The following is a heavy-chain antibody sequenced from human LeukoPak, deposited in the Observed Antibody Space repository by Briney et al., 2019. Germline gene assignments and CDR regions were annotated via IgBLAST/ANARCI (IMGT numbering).Heavy chain of an antibody. V-gene: IGHV1-69*04. J-gene: IGHJ6*02. CDR1: GGTFSSYA. D-gene: IGHD3-22*01. CDR3: ARDSSGLYYYYVMDV. CDR2: IIPILGIA. Sequence: SVKVSCKASGGTFSSYAISWVRQAPGQGLEWMGRIIPILGIANYAQKFQGRVTITADKSTSTAYMELSSLRSEDTAVYYCARDSSGLYYYYVMDVWAKGPRSPSP.